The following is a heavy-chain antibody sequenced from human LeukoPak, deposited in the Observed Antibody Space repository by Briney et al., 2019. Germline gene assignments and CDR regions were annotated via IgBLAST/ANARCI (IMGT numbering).Heavy chain of an antibody. J-gene: IGHJ4*02. CDR3: ARDRVNWKQLYYFDY. Sequence: ASVKVSFKASGYTFTGYYMHWVRQAPGQGLEWMGWINPNSGGTNYAQKFQGRVTMTRDTSISTAYMELSRLRSDDTAVYYCARDRVNWKQLYYFDYWGQGTLVTVSS. CDR2: INPNSGGT. CDR1: GYTFTGYY. D-gene: IGHD1-20*01. V-gene: IGHV1-2*02.